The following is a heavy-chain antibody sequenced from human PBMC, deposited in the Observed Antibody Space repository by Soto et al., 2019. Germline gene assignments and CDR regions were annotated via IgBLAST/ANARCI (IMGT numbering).Heavy chain of an antibody. CDR1: GLTFSSYA. J-gene: IGHJ4*02. CDR3: AKDLGSMIVVVGFDY. CDR2: ISGSGGST. Sequence: PGGSLRLSCAASGLTFSSYAMSWVRQAPGKGLEWVSAISGSGGSTYYADSVKGRFTISRDNSKNTLYLQMNSLRAEDTAVYYCAKDLGSMIVVVGFDYWGQGTLVTVSS. V-gene: IGHV3-23*01. D-gene: IGHD3-22*01.